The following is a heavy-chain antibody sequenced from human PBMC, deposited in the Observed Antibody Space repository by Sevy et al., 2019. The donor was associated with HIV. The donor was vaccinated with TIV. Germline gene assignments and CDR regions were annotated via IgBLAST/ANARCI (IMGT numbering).Heavy chain of an antibody. Sequence: GGSLRLSCAASGFTFDSYAMHWVRQVAGKGLEWVSTISGSGYATYYADSVKGRFIISRDTSRNTLYLQMNSLGVEDSVVYFCAKDRVTVFGVVVTFDSWGQGTLVTVSS. J-gene: IGHJ4*02. CDR1: GFTFDSYA. CDR2: ISGSGYAT. D-gene: IGHD3-3*01. CDR3: AKDRVTVFGVVVTFDS. V-gene: IGHV3-23*01.